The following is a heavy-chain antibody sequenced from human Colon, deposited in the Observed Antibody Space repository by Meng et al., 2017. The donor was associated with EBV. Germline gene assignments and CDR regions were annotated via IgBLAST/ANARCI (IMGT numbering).Heavy chain of an antibody. V-gene: IGHV4-30-4*01. Sequence: HVRLQVSGPGLVKPSQTLSLTCTVSGCSINSGDYYWSWVRQPPGKGLEWIGYIYYTGSTYYNPSLKSRVTISMDTSKNQFSLRLSSVTAADTAVYYCARNYYFDYWGQGTLVTVSS. CDR1: GCSINSGDYY. J-gene: IGHJ4*02. CDR2: IYYTGST. CDR3: ARNYYFDY.